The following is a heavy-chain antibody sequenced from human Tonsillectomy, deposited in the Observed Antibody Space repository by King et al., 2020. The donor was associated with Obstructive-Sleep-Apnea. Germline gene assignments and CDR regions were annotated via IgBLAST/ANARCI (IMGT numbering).Heavy chain of an antibody. V-gene: IGHV4-4*09. CDR3: AKYDSGGFDD. J-gene: IGHJ4*02. D-gene: IGHD3-10*01. Sequence: VQLQESGPGLVKPSETLSLTCTVSGGSITSHFWSWIRQSPGKGLEWIAYIYHSGTTKYNPALESRVAISVETSKNQFSLTVNSVTAADTAMYYCAKYDSGGFDDWGQGTLVTVSS. CDR1: GGSITSHF. CDR2: IYHSGTT.